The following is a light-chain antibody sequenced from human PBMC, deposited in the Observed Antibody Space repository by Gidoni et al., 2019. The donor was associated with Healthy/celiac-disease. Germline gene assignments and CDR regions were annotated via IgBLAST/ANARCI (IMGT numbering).Light chain of an antibody. V-gene: IGLV2-23*01. CDR2: EGS. J-gene: IGLJ2*01. CDR3: CSYAGSSIHVV. Sequence: QSALTQPASVSGSPGQSITTSCTGTSSDVGSYNLVSWYQQHPGKAPKLMIYEGSKRPSGVSNRFSGSKSGNTASLTISGRQAEDEADYYCCSYAGSSIHVVFGGGTKLTVL. CDR1: SSDVGSYNL.